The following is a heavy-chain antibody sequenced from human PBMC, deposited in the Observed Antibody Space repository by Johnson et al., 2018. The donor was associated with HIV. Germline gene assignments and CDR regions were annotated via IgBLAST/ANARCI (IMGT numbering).Heavy chain of an antibody. J-gene: IGHJ3*02. CDR3: ARIHSSSSLSGFDI. V-gene: IGHV3-53*01. CDR2: SYSGGST. Sequence: VQLVESGGGLIQPGGSLRLSCAASGFTVSSNYMSWVRQAPGKGLEWVSVSYSGGSTYYADSVKGRFTISRDNSKSSLYLQMNSLKAEDTAVYYCARIHSSSSLSGFDIWGQGTMVTLSS. CDR1: GFTVSSNY. D-gene: IGHD6-6*01.